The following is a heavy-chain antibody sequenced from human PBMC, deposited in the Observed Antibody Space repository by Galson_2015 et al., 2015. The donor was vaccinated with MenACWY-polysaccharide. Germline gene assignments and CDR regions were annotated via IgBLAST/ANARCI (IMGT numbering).Heavy chain of an antibody. CDR1: GFTFSKFS. CDR3: ARDGYSFGYYSDL. CDR2: ISYDGDRQ. V-gene: IGHV3-30*03. Sequence: SLRLSCAASGFTFSKFSMHWVRQAPGKGLEWVALISYDGDRQYYVDSVKGRFTVSRDNSKHTVYLQMDSLRTEDSAVYFCARDGYSFGYYSDLWGQGTLVTVS. J-gene: IGHJ4*02. D-gene: IGHD5-18*01.